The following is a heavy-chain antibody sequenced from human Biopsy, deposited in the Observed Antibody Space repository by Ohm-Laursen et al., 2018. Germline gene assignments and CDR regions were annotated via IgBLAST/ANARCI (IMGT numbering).Heavy chain of an antibody. CDR2: IYYTGST. D-gene: IGHD1-26*01. CDR1: GGSISSYY. V-gene: IGHV4-59*08. Sequence: SETLSLTCTVSGGSISSYYWSWIRQPPGKGLEWIGYIYYTGSTNINPSLKSRVTISVDTPMDHLFQRVTSVTAADTAVYYFTRHAPSYSGSYWRYFDLWGRGTLVTVSS. CDR3: TRHAPSYSGSYWRYFDL. J-gene: IGHJ2*01.